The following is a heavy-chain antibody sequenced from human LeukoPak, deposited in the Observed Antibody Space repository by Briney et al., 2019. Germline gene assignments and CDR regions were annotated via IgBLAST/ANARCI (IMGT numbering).Heavy chain of an antibody. CDR2: IDPNSGGT. J-gene: IGHJ3*01. V-gene: IGHV1-2*02. Sequence: SVKVSCKASGYTFTGHFMHWVRQAPAQGLEWMEWIDPNSGGTKHAQKFQDRVTMTRDTSISTAYMEVSGLTSDDTAMYYCARDYSSTTWYDAFDVWGQGTMVTVSS. D-gene: IGHD2-2*01. CDR1: GYTFTGHF. CDR3: ARDYSSTTWYDAFDV.